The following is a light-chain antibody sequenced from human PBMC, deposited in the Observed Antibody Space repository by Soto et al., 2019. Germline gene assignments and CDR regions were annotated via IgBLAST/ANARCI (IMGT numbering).Light chain of an antibody. Sequence: DIQMTQSPSSLSASVGDRVTITCRSSQSMTNYLNWYQQKPGKAPKVLIYTASSLQSGVPSRFSGSGSGTDFTLTISNLQPEDFATYYCQQHYSTPWTFGQETKVEIK. CDR2: TAS. V-gene: IGKV1-39*01. J-gene: IGKJ1*01. CDR3: QQHYSTPWT. CDR1: QSMTNY.